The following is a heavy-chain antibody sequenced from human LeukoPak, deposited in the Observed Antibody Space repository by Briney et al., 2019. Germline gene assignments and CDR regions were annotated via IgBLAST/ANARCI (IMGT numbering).Heavy chain of an antibody. J-gene: IGHJ5*02. D-gene: IGHD1-14*01. V-gene: IGHV4-59*11. CDR1: GGSISSHY. Sequence: SETPSLTCTVSGGSISSHYWSWIRQPPGKGLEWIGYIYYSGSTNYNPSLKSRVTISVDTSKTQFSLKLSSVTAADTAVYYCARVYRNWFDPWGQGTLVTVSS. CDR3: ARVYRNWFDP. CDR2: IYYSGST.